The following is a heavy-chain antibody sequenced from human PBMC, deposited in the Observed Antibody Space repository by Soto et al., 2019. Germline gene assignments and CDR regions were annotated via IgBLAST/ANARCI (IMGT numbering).Heavy chain of an antibody. J-gene: IGHJ4*02. V-gene: IGHV1-69*13. CDR1: RGTFSCYA. Sequence: GASVKVSCRASRGTFSCYAISWVRQTPGQGLEWMGGIIPIFGTANYAQKFQGRVTITADESTRTAYMELSSLRSEDTAVYYCARALDRLRTNLDYWGQGTLVTVSS. CDR2: IIPIFGTA. CDR3: ARALDRLRTNLDY. D-gene: IGHD2-2*03.